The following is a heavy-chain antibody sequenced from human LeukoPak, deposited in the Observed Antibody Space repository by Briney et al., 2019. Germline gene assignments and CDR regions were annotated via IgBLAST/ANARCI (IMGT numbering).Heavy chain of an antibody. D-gene: IGHD5-24*01. V-gene: IGHV4-59*02. CDR1: ADNTYY. CDR2: ISYSGGT. CDR3: AEMSGSASLNR. J-gene: IGHJ5*02. Sequence: PSETVSLTCTVSADNTYYWSWIRQPPGKGLEWLGHISYSGGTHYNPSLKRRVTISIDTSKDQMSLKLSSVTAADTALYYCAEMSGSASLNRWGQGTLVSVSS.